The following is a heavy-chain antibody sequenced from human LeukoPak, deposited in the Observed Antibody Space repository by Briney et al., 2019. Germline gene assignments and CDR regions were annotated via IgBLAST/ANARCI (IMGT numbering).Heavy chain of an antibody. CDR3: AKSGYSKPKEPGFDP. V-gene: IGHV3-23*01. Sequence: PGGSLRLSCAASGFTFSNYWMVWVRQAPGEGLEWVSAISGSGGSTYYADSVKGRFTISRDNSKNTLYLQMNSLRAEDTAVYYCAKSGYSKPKEPGFDPWGQGTLVTVSS. D-gene: IGHD4-11*01. J-gene: IGHJ5*02. CDR2: ISGSGGST. CDR1: GFTFSNYW.